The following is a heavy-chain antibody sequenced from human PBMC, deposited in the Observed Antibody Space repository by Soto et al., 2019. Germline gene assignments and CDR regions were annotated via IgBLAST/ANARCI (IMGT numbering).Heavy chain of an antibody. CDR3: ARETSVAGTRDLYYFDY. CDR2: IWYDGSNK. CDR1: GFTFSSYG. Sequence: PGGSLRLSCAASGFTFSSYGMHWVRQAPGKGLEWVAVIWYDGSNKYYADSVKGRFTISRDNSKNTLYLQMNSLRAEDTAVYYCARETSVAGTRDLYYFDYWGQGTLVTVSS. V-gene: IGHV3-33*01. J-gene: IGHJ4*02. D-gene: IGHD6-19*01.